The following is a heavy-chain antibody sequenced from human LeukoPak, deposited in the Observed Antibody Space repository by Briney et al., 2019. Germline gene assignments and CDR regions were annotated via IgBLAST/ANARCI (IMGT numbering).Heavy chain of an antibody. V-gene: IGHV4-39*07. J-gene: IGHJ4*02. D-gene: IGHD6-13*01. CDR3: ARDAHSSSWYSPFVDY. Sequence: SETLSLTCTVSGGSISSSSYYWGWIRQPPGKGLEWIGSIYYSGSTYYNPSLKSRVTILVDTSKNQFSLKLSSVTAADTAVYYCARDAHSSSWYSPFVDYWGQGTLVTVSS. CDR2: IYYSGST. CDR1: GGSISSSSYY.